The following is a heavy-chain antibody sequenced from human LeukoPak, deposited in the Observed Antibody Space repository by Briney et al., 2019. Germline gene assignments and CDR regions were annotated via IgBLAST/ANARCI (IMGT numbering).Heavy chain of an antibody. D-gene: IGHD2-2*01. CDR2: IYTSGST. CDR3: ASGSSSYGFDY. J-gene: IGHJ4*02. Sequence: SETLSLTCTVSGGSISRYYWSWIRRPAGKGLEWIGRIYTSGSTNYNPSLKSRVTMSVDTSKNQFSLKLSSVTAADTAVYYCASGSSSYGFDYWGQGTLVTVSS. CDR1: GGSISRYY. V-gene: IGHV4-4*07.